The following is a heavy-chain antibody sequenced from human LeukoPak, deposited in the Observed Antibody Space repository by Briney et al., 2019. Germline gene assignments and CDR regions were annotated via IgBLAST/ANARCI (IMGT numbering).Heavy chain of an antibody. D-gene: IGHD6-13*01. CDR1: GGTFSSYA. CDR2: IIPILGIA. Sequence: ASVKVSCKASGGTFSSYAISWVRPAPGQGLEWMGRIIPILGIANYAQKFQGRVTITADKSTSTAYMELSSLRSEDTAVYYCASSSWYPEYYFDYWGQGTLVTVSS. CDR3: ASSSWYPEYYFDY. V-gene: IGHV1-69*04. J-gene: IGHJ4*02.